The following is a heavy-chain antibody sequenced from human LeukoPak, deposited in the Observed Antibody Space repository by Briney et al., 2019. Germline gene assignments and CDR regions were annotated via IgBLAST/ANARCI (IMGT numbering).Heavy chain of an antibody. Sequence: GGSLRLSCAAYGFTFSSYSMNWVRQAPGKGLEWVSYISSSSSTIYYADSVKGRFTISRDNAKNSLYLQMNSLRAEDTAVYYCARDGYNYPSYFDYWGQGTLVTVSS. CDR2: ISSSSSTI. CDR3: ARDGYNYPSYFDY. J-gene: IGHJ4*02. CDR1: GFTFSSYS. D-gene: IGHD5-24*01. V-gene: IGHV3-48*01.